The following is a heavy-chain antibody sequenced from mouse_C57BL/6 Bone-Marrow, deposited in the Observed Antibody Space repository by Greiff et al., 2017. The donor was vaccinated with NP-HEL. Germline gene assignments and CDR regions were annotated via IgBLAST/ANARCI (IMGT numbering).Heavy chain of an antibody. CDR3: ARGTRAFDV. J-gene: IGHJ1*03. V-gene: IGHV3-6*01. CDR1: GYSITSGYY. D-gene: IGHD3-1*01. CDR2: ISYDGSN. Sequence: EVQLQESGPGLVKPSQSLSLTCSVTGYSITSGYYWNWLRQFPGNKLEWMGYISYDGSNNYNPSLKNRISITRDTSKNQFFLKLNSVTTEDTATYYCARGTRAFDVWGTGTTVTVSS.